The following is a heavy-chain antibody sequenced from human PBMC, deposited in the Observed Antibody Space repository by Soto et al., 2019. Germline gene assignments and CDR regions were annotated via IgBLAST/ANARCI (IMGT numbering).Heavy chain of an antibody. CDR1: GFTVSSNY. J-gene: IGHJ4*02. CDR3: ARTVDYYDSSGPSDY. CDR2: IYSGGST. V-gene: IGHV3-53*01. Sequence: SGGSLRLSCAASGFTVSSNYMSWVRQAPGKGLEWVSVIYSGGSTYYADSVKGRFTISRDNSKNTLYLQMNSLRAEDTAVYYCARTVDYYDSSGPSDYWGQGTLVTVSS. D-gene: IGHD3-22*01.